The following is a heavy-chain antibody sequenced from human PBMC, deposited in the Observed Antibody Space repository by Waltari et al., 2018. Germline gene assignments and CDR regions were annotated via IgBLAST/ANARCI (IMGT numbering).Heavy chain of an antibody. CDR1: GFTFRSYA. V-gene: IGHV3-30-3*01. J-gene: IGHJ6*02. CDR2: ISYDGSNK. Sequence: QVQLVESGGGVVQPGRSLRLSCAASGFTFRSYAMHWVRQAPGKGLEWVAVISYDGSNKYYADSVKGRFTISRDNSKNTLYLQMNSLRAEDTAVYYCARDVPYYGMDVWGQGTTVTVSS. CDR3: ARDVPYYGMDV.